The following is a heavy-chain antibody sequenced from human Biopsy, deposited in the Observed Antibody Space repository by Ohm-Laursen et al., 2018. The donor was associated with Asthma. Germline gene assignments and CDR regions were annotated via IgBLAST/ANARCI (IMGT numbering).Heavy chain of an antibody. J-gene: IGHJ4*02. D-gene: IGHD2-2*01. CDR2: LNSVFGTT. V-gene: IGHV1-69*01. Sequence: ASSVKVSCKSLGGTFNTYVIGWVRQAPGQGLEWMGGLNSVFGTTIYPQKFQDRVTITADDSTSTVYMELSRLRSEDTAVYYCARKAGSCISRTCYSLDFWGQGTLVTVSS. CDR3: ARKAGSCISRTCYSLDF. CDR1: GGTFNTYV.